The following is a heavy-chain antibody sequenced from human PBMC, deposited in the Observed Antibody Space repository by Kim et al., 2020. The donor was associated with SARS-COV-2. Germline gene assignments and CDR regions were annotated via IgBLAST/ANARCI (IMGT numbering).Heavy chain of an antibody. CDR2: ISSSSSYI. J-gene: IGHJ4*01. D-gene: IGHD3-10*01. V-gene: IGHV3-21*01. CDR3: ARERAHYLGKGPFDY. CDR1: GFTFSSYS. Sequence: GGSLRLSCAASGFTFSSYSMNWVRQAPGKGLEWVSSISSSSSYIYYADSVKGRFTISRDNAKTSLYLQRTSLGAEDTAVYYCARERAHYLGKGPFDYWG.